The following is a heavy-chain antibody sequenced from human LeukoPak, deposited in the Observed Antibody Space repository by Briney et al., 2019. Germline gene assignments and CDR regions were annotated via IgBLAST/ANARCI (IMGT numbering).Heavy chain of an antibody. J-gene: IGHJ5*02. CDR2: IYYSGST. V-gene: IGHV4-59*01. D-gene: IGHD3-22*01. Sequence: PSETLSLTCTVSGGSISHYYWSWIRQPPGKGLEWIGYIYYSGSTNYSPSLKSRVTISVDTSKNQFSLKLSSVTAAGTAVYYCARGYYDSSGYLISYNWFDPWGQGTLVTVSS. CDR3: ARGYYDSSGYLISYNWFDP. CDR1: GGSISHYY.